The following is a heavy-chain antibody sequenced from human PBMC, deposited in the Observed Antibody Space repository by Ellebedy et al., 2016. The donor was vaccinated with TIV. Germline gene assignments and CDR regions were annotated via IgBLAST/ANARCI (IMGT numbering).Heavy chain of an antibody. Sequence: GESLKISCAASGFTFSSYAMHWVRQAPGKGLEWVAVISYDGSNKYYADSVKGRFTISRDNSKNTLYLQMNSLRAEDTAVYYCARGLVVVPAAILVYYYGMDVWGQGTTVTVSS. CDR1: GFTFSSYA. CDR2: ISYDGSNK. V-gene: IGHV3-30-3*01. J-gene: IGHJ6*02. D-gene: IGHD2-2*02. CDR3: ARGLVVVPAAILVYYYGMDV.